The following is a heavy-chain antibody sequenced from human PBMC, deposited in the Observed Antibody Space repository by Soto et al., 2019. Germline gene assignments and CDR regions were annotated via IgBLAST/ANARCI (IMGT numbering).Heavy chain of an antibody. Sequence: GGSLRLSCAASGFTFSSYWMSWVRQAPGKGLEWVANIKQDGSEKYYVDSVKGRFTISRDNAKNSLYLQMNSLRAEDTAVYYCARDWGIAAAATRDYFDYWGQGTLVTVSS. CDR1: GFTFSSYW. CDR3: ARDWGIAAAATRDYFDY. J-gene: IGHJ4*02. CDR2: IKQDGSEK. V-gene: IGHV3-7*01. D-gene: IGHD6-13*01.